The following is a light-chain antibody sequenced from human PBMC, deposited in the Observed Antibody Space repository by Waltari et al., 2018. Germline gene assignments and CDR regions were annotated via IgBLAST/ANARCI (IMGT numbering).Light chain of an antibody. CDR1: QGIRDD. J-gene: IGKJ1*01. Sequence: AIQMTQSPSSLSASVGDRVTITCRASQGIRDDLGWYQQKQGNAPKLLIYCTSILQSGVPSRFSGSGSDTDFTLTISSLQPEDFATYYCLQDHSYPRTFGQGTRVEIK. CDR2: CTS. V-gene: IGKV1-6*01. CDR3: LQDHSYPRT.